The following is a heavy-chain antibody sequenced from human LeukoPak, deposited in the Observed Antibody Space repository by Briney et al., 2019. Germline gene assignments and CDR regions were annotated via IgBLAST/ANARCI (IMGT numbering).Heavy chain of an antibody. V-gene: IGHV1-18*01. CDR1: GYTFTSYG. J-gene: IGHJ4*02. CDR3: ARPSIYCSGGSCYPYHFDY. CDR2: ISAYNGNT. Sequence: ASVKVSCKASGYTFTSYGISWVRQAPGQGLERMGWISAYNGNTNYAQKLQGRVTMTTDTSTSTAYMELRSLRSDDTAVYYCARPSIYCSGGSCYPYHFDYWGQGTLVTVSS. D-gene: IGHD2-15*01.